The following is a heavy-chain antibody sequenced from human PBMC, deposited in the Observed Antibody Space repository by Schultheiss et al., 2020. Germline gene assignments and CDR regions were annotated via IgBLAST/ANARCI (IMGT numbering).Heavy chain of an antibody. D-gene: IGHD3-16*01. CDR2: IYYSGST. CDR1: GGSISSSSYY. V-gene: IGHV4-39*07. Sequence: SETLSLTCAVSGGSISSSSYYWGWIRQSPGKGLEWIGNIYYSGSTNYNPSLKSRVTISIDTSKNQFSLKLSSVTAADTAVYYCARVWGPRSVRTFDIWGQGTMVTVSS. CDR3: ARVWGPRSVRTFDI. J-gene: IGHJ3*02.